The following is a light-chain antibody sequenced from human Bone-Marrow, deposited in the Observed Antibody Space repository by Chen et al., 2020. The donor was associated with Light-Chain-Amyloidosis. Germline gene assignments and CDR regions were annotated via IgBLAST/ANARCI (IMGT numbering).Light chain of an antibody. CDR1: QTISSNN. V-gene: IGKV3-20*01. CDR2: GSS. J-gene: IGKJ4*01. CDR3: QQYGTSPLT. Sequence: EIVLTQSPGTLSLSPGEGANLSCRASQTISSNNLTWYQQKFGQAPRLLIYGSSSRATGIPDRFTGSVSGTDFALTINRLEPEDFAMYYCQQYGTSPLTFGGGTKVDIK.